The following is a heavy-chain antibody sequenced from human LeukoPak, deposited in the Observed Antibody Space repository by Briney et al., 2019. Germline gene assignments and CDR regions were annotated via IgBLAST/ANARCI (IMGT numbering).Heavy chain of an antibody. CDR2: IIPILGIA. Sequence: SVKVSCKASAYTFTSYGISWVRQAPGQGLEWMGRIIPILGIANYAQKFQGRVTITADKSTSTAYMELSSLRSEDTAVYYCARDYYYDSSGRDDYWGQGTLVTVSS. V-gene: IGHV1-69*04. CDR1: AYTFTSYG. CDR3: ARDYYYDSSGRDDY. D-gene: IGHD3-22*01. J-gene: IGHJ4*02.